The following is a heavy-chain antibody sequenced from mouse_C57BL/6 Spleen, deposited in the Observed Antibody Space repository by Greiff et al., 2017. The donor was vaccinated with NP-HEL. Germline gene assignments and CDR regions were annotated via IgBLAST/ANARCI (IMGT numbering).Heavy chain of an antibody. CDR1: GFTFSSYG. J-gene: IGHJ4*01. CDR2: ISSGGSYT. CDR3: ARQGIDRGYAMDY. Sequence: EVKLVESGGDLVKPGGSLKLSCAASGFTFSSYGMSWVRQTPDKRLEWVATISSGGSYTYYPDSVKGRFPISRDNAKNTLYLQMSSLKSEDTAMYYCARQGIDRGYAMDYWGQGTSVTVSS. V-gene: IGHV5-6*01.